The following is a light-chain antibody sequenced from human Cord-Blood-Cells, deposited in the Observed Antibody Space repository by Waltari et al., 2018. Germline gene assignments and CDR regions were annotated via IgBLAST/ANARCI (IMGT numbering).Light chain of an antibody. CDR3: QQYNNWPRT. V-gene: IGKV3-15*01. J-gene: IGKJ1*01. Sequence: EIVMTQSPATLSVSPGERATLSCRASQRVSSNLAWYQQTPGQAPRLLIYGAANRGTGIPARLSGSGDGTEFTLTISRLQSEDFAVYYCQQYNNWPRTFGQGTKVEIK. CDR2: GAA. CDR1: QRVSSN.